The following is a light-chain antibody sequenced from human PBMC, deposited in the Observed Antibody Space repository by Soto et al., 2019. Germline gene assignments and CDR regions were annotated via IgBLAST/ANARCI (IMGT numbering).Light chain of an antibody. CDR3: SSYAGSNNHVV. J-gene: IGLJ2*01. CDR1: SSDVGGYNY. V-gene: IGLV2-8*01. Sequence: QSALTQPPSASGSPGQSVTISCTGTSSDVGGYNYVSWYQQHPGKAPKLMIYEVSKRPSGVPDRFSGSKSGNTASLTVSGLQAEDEADYYCSSYAGSNNHVVFGGGTMVTVL. CDR2: EVS.